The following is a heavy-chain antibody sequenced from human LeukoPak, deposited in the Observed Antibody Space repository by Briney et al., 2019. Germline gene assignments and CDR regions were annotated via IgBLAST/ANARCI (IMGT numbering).Heavy chain of an antibody. CDR1: GFTFSSYG. CDR3: ARSDTAIVIDAFDI. V-gene: IGHV3-30*02. J-gene: IGHJ3*02. CDR2: IRYDGSNK. Sequence: GGSLRLACAASGFTFSSYGMHWVRQAPGKGLEWVAFIRYDGSNKYYADSVKGRFTISRDNSKNTLYLQMNSLRAEDTAVYYCARSDTAIVIDAFDIWGQGTMVTVSS. D-gene: IGHD5-18*01.